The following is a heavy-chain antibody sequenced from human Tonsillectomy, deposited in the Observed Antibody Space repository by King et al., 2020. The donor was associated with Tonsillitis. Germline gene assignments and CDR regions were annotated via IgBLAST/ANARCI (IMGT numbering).Heavy chain of an antibody. Sequence: VQLVESGGGLVQPGGSLRLSCAASGFSFSSYAMSWVRQTPGKGLEWVSSISGSGGNKYYADSVKGRFNISRDNSKNTLYLQMNSLRAEDTAVYYCAKLPACEKITSCYSLAFDIWGQGTMVTVSS. D-gene: IGHD2-2*01. J-gene: IGHJ3*02. CDR2: ISGSGGNK. CDR3: AKLPACEKITSCYSLAFDI. CDR1: GFSFSSYA. V-gene: IGHV3-23*04.